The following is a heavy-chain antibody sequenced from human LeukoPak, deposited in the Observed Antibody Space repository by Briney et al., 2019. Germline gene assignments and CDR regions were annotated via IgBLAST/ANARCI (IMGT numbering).Heavy chain of an antibody. Sequence: GGSLRLSCAASGFTFSSYAMHWVRQAPGKGLEWVAVISYDGSNRYYADSVKGRFTISRDNSQNTLCLQMNSPRAEDTSVYYCAREADYARNYYYYGMDVWGQGTTVTVSS. CDR1: GFTFSSYA. V-gene: IGHV3-30*04. CDR2: ISYDGSNR. D-gene: IGHD4-17*01. CDR3: AREADYARNYYYYGMDV. J-gene: IGHJ6*02.